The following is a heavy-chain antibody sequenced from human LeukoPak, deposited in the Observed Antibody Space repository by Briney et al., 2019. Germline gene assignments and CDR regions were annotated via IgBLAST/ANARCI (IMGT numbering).Heavy chain of an antibody. Sequence: PSETLSLTCTVSGGSISSSSYYWGWIRQPPGKGLEWIGSIYYSGSTYYNPSLKSRVTISVDTSKNQFSLKLSSVTAADTAVYYCAREEIVVVTNSHPDAFDIWGQGTMVTVSS. CDR2: IYYSGST. CDR3: AREEIVVVTNSHPDAFDI. V-gene: IGHV4-39*07. D-gene: IGHD3-22*01. J-gene: IGHJ3*02. CDR1: GGSISSSSYY.